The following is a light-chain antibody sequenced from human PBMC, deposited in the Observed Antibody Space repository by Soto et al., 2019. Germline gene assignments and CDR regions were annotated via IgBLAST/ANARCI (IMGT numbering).Light chain of an antibody. Sequence: QSVLTQPPSVSGAPGQRVTISCTGSSSNIGAGYDVHWYQQLPGTAPKLLIYGNSNRPSGVTDRFSGSKSVTSTSLAITGLQAEDEADYYCQSYDSSLSGFVVFGGGTKLTVL. CDR3: QSYDSSLSGFVV. J-gene: IGLJ2*01. CDR2: GNS. CDR1: SSNIGAGYD. V-gene: IGLV1-40*01.